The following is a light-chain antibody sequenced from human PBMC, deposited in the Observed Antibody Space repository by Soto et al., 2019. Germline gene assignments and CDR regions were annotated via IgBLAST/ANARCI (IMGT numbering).Light chain of an antibody. CDR1: QIVNSDY. J-gene: IGKJ1*01. V-gene: IGKV3-20*01. CDR2: GAS. CDR3: QQYVNSPGT. Sequence: EIVLTQSPGTLSLSPGERATLSCGASQIVNSDYFAWFQLKPGQAPRLLIYGASRRATGIPDRFSGSGSGTEFTLTINRLEPEDFAMYYCQQYVNSPGTFGQGSRIEIK.